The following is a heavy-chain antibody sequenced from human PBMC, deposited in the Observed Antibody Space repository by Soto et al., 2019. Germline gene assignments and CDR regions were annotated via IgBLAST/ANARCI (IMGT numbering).Heavy chain of an antibody. D-gene: IGHD3-3*01. CDR3: ARGFYDFGAVTSPYYYGMDV. Sequence: SVKVSCKASGCTFSSNAISWVRQAPGQGLEWMGGIIPIFGTANYAQKFQGRVTITADESTSTAYMELSSLRSEDTAVYYCARGFYDFGAVTSPYYYGMDVWGQGTTVTVSS. J-gene: IGHJ6*02. CDR1: GCTFSSNA. V-gene: IGHV1-69*13. CDR2: IIPIFGTA.